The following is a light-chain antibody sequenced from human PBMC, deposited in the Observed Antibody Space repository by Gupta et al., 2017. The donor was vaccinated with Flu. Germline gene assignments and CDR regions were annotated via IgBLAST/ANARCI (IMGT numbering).Light chain of an antibody. CDR3: WSCASSNTFYV. J-gene: IGLJ1*01. CDR1: SSDVGSYNL. Sequence: QSTLTQHASVSGSPGQSSAISCTGTSSDVGSYNLLSWYQHHPGKPPKLMLFEGCKRPSGVSVRFSVSQSGNTASLTISGLQAEDEADYYCWSCASSNTFYVFGTGTKVTVL. V-gene: IGLV2-23*03. CDR2: EGC.